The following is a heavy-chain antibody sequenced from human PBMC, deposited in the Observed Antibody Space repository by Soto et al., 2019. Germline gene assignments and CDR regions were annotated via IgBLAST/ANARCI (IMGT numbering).Heavy chain of an antibody. V-gene: IGHV4-34*01. CDR3: ARGCRYSSSWYFDY. CDR1: GFTFSSYS. D-gene: IGHD6-13*01. CDR2: INHSGST. J-gene: IGHJ4*02. Sequence: GSLRLSCAASGFTFSSYSMNWVRQPPGKGLEWIGEINHSGSTNYNPSLKSRVTISVDTSKNQFSLKLSSVTAADTAVYYCARGCRYSSSWYFDYWGQGTLVTVSS.